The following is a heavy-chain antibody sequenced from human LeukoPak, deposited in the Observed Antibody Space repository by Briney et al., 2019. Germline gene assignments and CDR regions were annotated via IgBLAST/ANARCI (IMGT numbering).Heavy chain of an antibody. V-gene: IGHV1-46*01. CDR1: GYTFTSNH. CDR3: AKLAASETGEGS. J-gene: IGHJ5*02. Sequence: GASVKVSCKASGYTFTSNHIHCVRQAPGQGLEWMGVINPSGDSTSYAQKFQGRVTMTRDTSTSTAYMELSSLRSEDTAIYYCAKLAASETGEGSWGQGTLVTVSS. D-gene: IGHD6-13*01. CDR2: INPSGDST.